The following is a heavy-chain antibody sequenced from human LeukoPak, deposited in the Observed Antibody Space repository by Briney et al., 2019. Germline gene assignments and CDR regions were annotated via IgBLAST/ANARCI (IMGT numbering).Heavy chain of an antibody. CDR2: INHSGST. V-gene: IGHV4-34*01. Sequence: SETLSLTCAVYGGSFSGYYWSGIRHPPGKGLEWSGEINHSGSTNYNPSLQSRVTISVDTSKNQFSLKLSSVTAADTAVYYCARCGQLRRYYDYFMDVWGKGTTVTVSS. CDR3: ARCGQLRRYYDYFMDV. J-gene: IGHJ6*03. CDR1: GGSFSGYY. D-gene: IGHD4-23*01.